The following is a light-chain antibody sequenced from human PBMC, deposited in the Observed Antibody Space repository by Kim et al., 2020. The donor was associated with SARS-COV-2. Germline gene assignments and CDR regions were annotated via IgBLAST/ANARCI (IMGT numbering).Light chain of an antibody. CDR3: QQYGSSPLT. CDR1: QSVSSSY. Sequence: APGERATLSCRASQSVSSSYLAWYQQKPGQAPRLLIYGASSRATGIPDRFSGSGSGTDFTLTISRLEPEDFAVYYCQQYGSSPLTFGGGTKVDIK. J-gene: IGKJ4*01. CDR2: GAS. V-gene: IGKV3-20*01.